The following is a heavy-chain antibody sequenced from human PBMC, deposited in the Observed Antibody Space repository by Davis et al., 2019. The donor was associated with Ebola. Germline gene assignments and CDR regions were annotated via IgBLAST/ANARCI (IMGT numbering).Heavy chain of an antibody. CDR1: GFTFSNAW. Sequence: PGGSLRLSCAASGFTFSNAWMSWVRQAPGKGLEWVAVISYDGSNKYYADSVKGRFTISRDNSKNTLYLQMNSLRAEDTAVYYCARDRRHIAVAGTTYYYYGMDVWGQGTTVTVSS. D-gene: IGHD6-19*01. J-gene: IGHJ6*02. CDR2: ISYDGSNK. CDR3: ARDRRHIAVAGTTYYYYGMDV. V-gene: IGHV3-30*03.